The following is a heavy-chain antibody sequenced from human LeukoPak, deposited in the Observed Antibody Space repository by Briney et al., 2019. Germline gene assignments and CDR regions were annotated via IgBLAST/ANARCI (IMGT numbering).Heavy chain of an antibody. D-gene: IGHD3-10*01. CDR1: GFTFSSCS. V-gene: IGHV3-21*01. Sequence: PGGSLRLSCAASGFTFSSCSMNWVRQAPGKGLEWVSSISSSSSYIYYADSVKGRFTISRDNAKNSLYLQMNSLRAEDTAVYYCARDLVPSFYGSRSYAYWGQGTLVTVSS. CDR3: ARDLVPSFYGSRSYAY. J-gene: IGHJ4*02. CDR2: ISSSSSYI.